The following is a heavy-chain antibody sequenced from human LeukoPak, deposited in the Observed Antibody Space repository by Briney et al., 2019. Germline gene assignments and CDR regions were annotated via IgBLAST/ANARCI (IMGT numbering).Heavy chain of an antibody. D-gene: IGHD4-17*01. CDR1: AASFSSHY. J-gene: IGHJ3*01. V-gene: IGHV4-59*11. CDR2: ISYIGST. CDR3: ARDLVTVTKGFDV. Sequence: PSETLSLTCAVSAASFSSHYWTWIRQSPGKGLEWIGYISYIGSTNYNPSLKSRVTISIDTSRNQFSLKLRSVTAADTAVYYCARDLVTVTKGFDVWGQGTMVSVSS.